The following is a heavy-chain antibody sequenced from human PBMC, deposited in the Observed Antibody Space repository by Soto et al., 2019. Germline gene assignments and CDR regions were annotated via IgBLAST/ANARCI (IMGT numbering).Heavy chain of an antibody. CDR1: GFSLSNARMG. CDR2: MFSNDEK. D-gene: IGHD6-6*01. J-gene: IGHJ5*02. Sequence: QVTLKESGPVLVKPTETLTLTCTVSGFSLSNARMGVSWIRQPPGKALEWLAHMFSNDEKSYSTSLKSRLTSSKDTSKSPVVLTMTNNVPVETATYYLARYQGVQLVNWFDPWGQGTLVTVSS. V-gene: IGHV2-26*01. CDR3: ARYQGVQLVNWFDP.